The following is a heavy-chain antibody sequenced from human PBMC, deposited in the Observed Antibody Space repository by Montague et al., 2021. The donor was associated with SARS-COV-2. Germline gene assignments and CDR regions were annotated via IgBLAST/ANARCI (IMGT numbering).Heavy chain of an antibody. CDR1: GGSFSGYY. CDR2: INNSGST. D-gene: IGHD3-3*01. J-gene: IGHJ6*02. V-gene: IGHV4-34*01. Sequence: SETLSLTCTVYGGSFSGYYWSWIRQPPGKGLEWIGEINNSGSTNXXPSLKSRVTISVDTSKNQFSLKLSSVTAADTAVYYCARGRGEVSIFAIYYYYGMDVWGQGTTVTVSS. CDR3: ARGRGEVSIFAIYYYYGMDV.